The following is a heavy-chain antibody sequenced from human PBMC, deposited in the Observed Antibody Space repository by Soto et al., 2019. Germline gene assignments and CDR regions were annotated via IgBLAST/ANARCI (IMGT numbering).Heavy chain of an antibody. V-gene: IGHV1-18*04. CDR3: ARDSRLWFGESRWFDP. J-gene: IGHJ5*02. D-gene: IGHD3-10*01. Sequence: ASVKVSCKASGYTFTSYGISWVRQAPGQGPEWVGRISAYNGNTNYAQKFQGRVTMTTDTSTSTAYMELRSLTSDDTAMYYCARDSRLWFGESRWFDPWGQGTMVTVYS. CDR2: ISAYNGNT. CDR1: GYTFTSYG.